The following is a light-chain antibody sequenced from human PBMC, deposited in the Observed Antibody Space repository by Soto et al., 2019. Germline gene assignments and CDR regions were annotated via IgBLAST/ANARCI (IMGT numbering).Light chain of an antibody. CDR3: CSYASSSTYV. V-gene: IGLV2-23*02. J-gene: IGLJ1*01. CDR2: EVT. Sequence: QSVLTQPASVSGSPGQSITISCTGTSSDVGSYNLVSWYQQHPGKAPKLMIYEVTKRPSGVSDRFSGSKSGNTASLTISGLQAEDEAHYYCCSYASSSTYVFGTGTKVTV. CDR1: SSDVGSYNL.